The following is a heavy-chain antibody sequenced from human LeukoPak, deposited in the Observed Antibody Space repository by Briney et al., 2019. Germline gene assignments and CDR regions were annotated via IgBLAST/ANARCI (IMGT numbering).Heavy chain of an antibody. CDR3: ARGVDIVVVPAAKWFDP. D-gene: IGHD2-2*01. J-gene: IGHJ5*02. Sequence: SETLSLTCTVSGGSISSYYWSWIRQPAGKGLEWIGRIYTSGSTNYNPSLKSRVTMSVDTSKNQFSLKLSSVTAADTAVYYCARGVDIVVVPAAKWFDPWGQGTLVTVSS. CDR1: GGSISSYY. V-gene: IGHV4-4*07. CDR2: IYTSGST.